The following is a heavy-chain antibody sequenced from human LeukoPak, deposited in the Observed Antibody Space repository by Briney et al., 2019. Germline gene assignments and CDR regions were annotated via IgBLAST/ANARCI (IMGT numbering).Heavy chain of an antibody. CDR2: IYHSGST. CDR1: GGSISSGGYS. V-gene: IGHV4-30-2*01. J-gene: IGHJ2*01. CDR3: ARRVATIRWYFDL. Sequence: SETLSLTCAVSGGSISSGGYSWSWIRQPPGKGLEWIGYIYHSGSTYYNPSLKSRVTISVDRSKNQFSLKLSSVTAADTAVYYCARRVATIRWYFDLWGRGTLVTVSS. D-gene: IGHD5-24*01.